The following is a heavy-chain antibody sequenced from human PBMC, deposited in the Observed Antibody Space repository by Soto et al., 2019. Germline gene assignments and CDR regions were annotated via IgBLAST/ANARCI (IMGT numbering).Heavy chain of an antibody. CDR1: GFTFSSYA. V-gene: IGHV3-30-3*01. J-gene: IGHJ4*02. Sequence: QVQLVESGGGVVQPGRSLRLSCAASGFTFSSYAMHWVRQAPGKGLEWVAVISYDGSNKYYADSVKGRFTISRDNSKNTLYLQMNSLIAEDTAVYYCARERWYYDFWSGYYTPLNYWGQGTLVTVSS. CDR2: ISYDGSNK. D-gene: IGHD3-3*01. CDR3: ARERWYYDFWSGYYTPLNY.